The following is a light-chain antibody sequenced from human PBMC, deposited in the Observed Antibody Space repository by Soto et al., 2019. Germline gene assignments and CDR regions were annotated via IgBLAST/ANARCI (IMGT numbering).Light chain of an antibody. J-gene: IGKJ2*03. V-gene: IGKV1-33*01. CDR3: QQYDKLIC. CDR2: DTS. Sequence: DIQMTQSPSSLSASVGDTVTITCQASQDISNYLNWYQQKPGKAPRLLIYDTSGLDTGVPSRFSGSGSGTDFSLTISSLEPEDTGTYYCQQYDKLICFGLRTKVDIK. CDR1: QDISNY.